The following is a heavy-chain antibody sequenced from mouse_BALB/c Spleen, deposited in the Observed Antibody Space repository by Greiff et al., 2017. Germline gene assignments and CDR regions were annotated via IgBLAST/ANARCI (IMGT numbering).Heavy chain of an antibody. J-gene: IGHJ3*01. CDR3: ARGGTARATWFAY. CDR1: GYTFPDYA. D-gene: IGHD3-2*01. CDR2: ISTYYGDA. Sequence: VQLVESGAELVRPGVSVKISCKGSGYTFPDYAMHWVKQSHAKSLEWIGVISTYYGDASYNQKFKGKATMTVDKSSSTAYMELARLTSEDSAIYYCARGGTARATWFAYWGQGTLVTVSA. V-gene: IGHV1S137*01.